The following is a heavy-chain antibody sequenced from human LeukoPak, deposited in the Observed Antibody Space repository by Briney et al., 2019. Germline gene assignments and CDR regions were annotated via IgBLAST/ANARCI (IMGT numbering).Heavy chain of an antibody. V-gene: IGHV3-21*01. D-gene: IGHD4-17*01. Sequence: GGSLRLSCAASGFTFSSYAMSWVRQAPGKGLEWVSPISSSSSSYIYYADSVKGRFTISRDNAKNSLYLQMNSLRAEDTAVYYCARAGSYYGDYGYFDYWGQGTLVTVSS. J-gene: IGHJ4*02. CDR1: GFTFSSYA. CDR2: ISSSSSSYI. CDR3: ARAGSYYGDYGYFDY.